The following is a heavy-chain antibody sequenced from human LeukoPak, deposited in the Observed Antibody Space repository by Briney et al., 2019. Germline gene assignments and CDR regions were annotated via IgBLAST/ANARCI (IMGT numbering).Heavy chain of an antibody. J-gene: IGHJ5*02. CDR3: ARGPAMEWEVDEFDP. Sequence: GASVKVSCKASGYTFTGYYMHWVRQAPGQGLEWMGWINPNSGGTNYAQKFQGRVTMTRDTSISTAYMELSRLRSDDTAVYYCARGPAMEWEVDEFDPWGQGTLVNVS. CDR2: INPNSGGT. D-gene: IGHD5-18*01. V-gene: IGHV1-2*02. CDR1: GYTFTGYY.